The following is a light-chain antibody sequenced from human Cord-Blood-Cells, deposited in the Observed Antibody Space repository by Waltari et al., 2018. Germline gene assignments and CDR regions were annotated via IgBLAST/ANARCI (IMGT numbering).Light chain of an antibody. Sequence: QSALTQPASVSGSPGQSITISCTGTSSDGGGYNYVSWYQQHPGKAPKLMIYDVSKRPSGVSNRFSGSKSGTTASLTISGLQAEDEADYYCSSYTSSSTWVFGGGTKLTVL. J-gene: IGLJ3*02. CDR3: SSYTSSSTWV. CDR2: DVS. V-gene: IGLV2-14*01. CDR1: SSDGGGYNY.